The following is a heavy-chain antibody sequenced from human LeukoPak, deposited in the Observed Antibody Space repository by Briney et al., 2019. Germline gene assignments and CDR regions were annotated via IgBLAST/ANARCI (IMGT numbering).Heavy chain of an antibody. CDR1: GGSITSYY. D-gene: IGHD2-21*02. J-gene: IGHJ4*02. Sequence: SETLSLTCSVSGGSITSYYWSWFRQPPGKGLEWIGYIYYGGSTNYSPSLKGRVTILVDTSKNGLSLRLTSVTAADTGVYYCARGRLVVVTAISYFDYWGQGTLVTVSS. CDR3: ARGRLVVVTAISYFDY. CDR2: IYYGGST. V-gene: IGHV4-59*08.